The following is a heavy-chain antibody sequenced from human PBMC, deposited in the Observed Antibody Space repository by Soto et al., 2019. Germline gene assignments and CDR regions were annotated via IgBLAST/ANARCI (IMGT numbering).Heavy chain of an antibody. CDR2: IEHNGNN. CDR1: GGTFSVYF. Sequence: TLSLTCAVYGGTFSVYFCTWVRQPPGKGLEWIGEIEHNGNNNINPALKSRVTMSVDTSKIQISLTLTSVTAADTAVYFCARDFRYFPYWGQGTLVTVSS. V-gene: IGHV4-34*01. CDR3: ARDFRYFPY. D-gene: IGHD2-21*01. J-gene: IGHJ4*02.